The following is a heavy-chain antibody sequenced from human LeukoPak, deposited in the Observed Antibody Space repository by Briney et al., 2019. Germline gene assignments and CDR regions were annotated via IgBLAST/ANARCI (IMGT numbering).Heavy chain of an antibody. J-gene: IGHJ1*01. CDR1: GGSISSGDYY. V-gene: IGHV4-30-4*08. CDR2: IYYSGGT. Sequence: SQTLSLTCNVSGGSISSGDYYWSWIRQPPGKGLEWIGNIYYSGGTYYNPSLKSRVTISVDTSKNQFSLKLSSVTAADTAVYYCARRDYYDSSGSSLFRHWGQGTLVTVSS. D-gene: IGHD3-22*01. CDR3: ARRDYYDSSGSSLFRH.